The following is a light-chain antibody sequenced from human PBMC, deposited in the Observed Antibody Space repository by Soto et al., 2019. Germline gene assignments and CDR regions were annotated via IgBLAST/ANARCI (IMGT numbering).Light chain of an antibody. CDR1: QSISSY. J-gene: IGKJ5*01. CDR3: QQSYSTPIT. V-gene: IGKV1-39*01. Sequence: IRMTQSPSSLSASTGDRVTITCGASQSISSYLNWYQQKPGKAPKLLIYAASSLQSGVPSRFSGSGSGTDFTLTISSLQPEDFATYYCQQSYSTPITFGQGTRLEIK. CDR2: AAS.